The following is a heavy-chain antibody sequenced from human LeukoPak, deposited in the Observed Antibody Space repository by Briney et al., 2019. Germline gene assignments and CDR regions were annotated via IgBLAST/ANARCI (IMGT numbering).Heavy chain of an antibody. CDR3: AKGYGSGSYSRNYYYYYGMDV. CDR2: ISWNSGSR. J-gene: IGHJ6*02. V-gene: IGHV3-9*01. Sequence: GGSLRLSCAASGFTLDDYPMHWVRQAPGKGLEWVSGISWNSGSRGYADSVKGRFTISRDNAKDSLYLQMNSLRAEDTALYYCAKGYGSGSYSRNYYYYYGMDVWGQGTTVTVSS. CDR1: GFTLDDYP. D-gene: IGHD3-10*01.